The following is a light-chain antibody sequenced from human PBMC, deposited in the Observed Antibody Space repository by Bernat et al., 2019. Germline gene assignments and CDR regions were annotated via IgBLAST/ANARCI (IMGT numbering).Light chain of an antibody. CDR1: QGISSY. CDR3: QQYYSYLPLT. Sequence: AIRMTQSPSSFSASTGARVPITCRASQGISSYSAWYQHKPGKAPKLLFYAASTLQSGVPSRFSGSGSGTDFTLTISCLQSEDFATYYCQQYYSYLPLTFGGGTKVEIK. J-gene: IGKJ4*02. V-gene: IGKV1-8*01. CDR2: AAS.